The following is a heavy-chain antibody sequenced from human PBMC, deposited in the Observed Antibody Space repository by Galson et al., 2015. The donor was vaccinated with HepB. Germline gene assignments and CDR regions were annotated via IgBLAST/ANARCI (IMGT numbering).Heavy chain of an antibody. CDR2: ININTGNP. CDR1: GYTFTRYG. D-gene: IGHD3-22*01. V-gene: IGHV7-4-1*02. J-gene: IGHJ4*02. CDR3: ARDYYDRSSDY. Sequence: SVKVSCKAFGYTFTRYGINWVRQAPGQGLEWMGRININTGNPTYAQGFTGRFVFSLDTSVSTAFLQITSLKADDTAVYYCARDYYDRSSDYWGQGTLVTVSS.